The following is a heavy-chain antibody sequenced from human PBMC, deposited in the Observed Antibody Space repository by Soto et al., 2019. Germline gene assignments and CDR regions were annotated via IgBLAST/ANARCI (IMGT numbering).Heavy chain of an antibody. Sequence: GASVKVSCKASGGTFSSYAISWVRQAPGQGLEWMGGIIPIFGTANCAQKFQGRVTITADKSTSTAYMELSSLRSEDTAVYYCARQRDGDGYNWDYYGMDVWGQGTTVTVSS. D-gene: IGHD5-12*01. J-gene: IGHJ6*02. CDR2: IIPIFGTA. V-gene: IGHV1-69*06. CDR3: ARQRDGDGYNWDYYGMDV. CDR1: GGTFSSYA.